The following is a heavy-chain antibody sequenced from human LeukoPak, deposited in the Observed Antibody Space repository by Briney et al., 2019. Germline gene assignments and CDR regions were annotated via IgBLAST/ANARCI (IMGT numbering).Heavy chain of an antibody. D-gene: IGHD3/OR15-3a*01. Sequence: SQTLSLTCAVSGGSISSGDYSWSWIRQPPGEGLEWIGFIYNSGNTYYNPSLKSRVTLSVDTSKSQFSLKLSSVTAADTAVYYCARQTGSGLFILPGGQGTLVTVSS. CDR1: GGSISSGDYS. CDR2: IYNSGNT. V-gene: IGHV4-30-4*07. J-gene: IGHJ4*02. CDR3: ARQTGSGLFILP.